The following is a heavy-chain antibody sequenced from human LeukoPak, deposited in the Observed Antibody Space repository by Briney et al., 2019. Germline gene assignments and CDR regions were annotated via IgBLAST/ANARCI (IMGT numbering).Heavy chain of an antibody. CDR2: IRSTPDGCST. CDR1: GFTFISSW. CDR3: ATDLHFGYCTATSCANY. D-gene: IGHD2-2*03. V-gene: IGHV3-15*01. J-gene: IGHJ4*02. Sequence: GGSLRLSCAASGFTFISSWMTWVRQAPGKGLEWVGRIRSTPDGCSTDYAAPVKGRFTISRDDSKNTLYLQMSSLRTEDTAVYYCATDLHFGYCTATSCANYWGQGTLVTVSS.